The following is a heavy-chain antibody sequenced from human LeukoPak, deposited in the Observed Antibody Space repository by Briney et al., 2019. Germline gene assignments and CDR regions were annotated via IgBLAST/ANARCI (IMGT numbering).Heavy chain of an antibody. Sequence: GGSLRLSCAASGFTFDDYAMHWVRQAPGKGLEWVSLISGDGGSTYYADSVKGRLTISRDNSKNSLYLQMNSLRTEDTALYYCAKDISPYYDNHAFDIWGQGTMVTVSS. CDR1: GFTFDDYA. CDR2: ISGDGGST. V-gene: IGHV3-43*02. D-gene: IGHD3-22*01. J-gene: IGHJ3*02. CDR3: AKDISPYYDNHAFDI.